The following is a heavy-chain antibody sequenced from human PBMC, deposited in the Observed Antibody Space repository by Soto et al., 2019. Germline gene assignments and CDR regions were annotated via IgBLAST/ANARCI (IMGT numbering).Heavy chain of an antibody. CDR2: IIPTFGTT. CDR1: GGNFSSNG. J-gene: IGHJ5*02. D-gene: IGHD5-18*01. Sequence: VQLVQSGAEVKTPGSSVKVSCKAPGGNFSSNGIRWVRQAPGQGLELMGGIIPTFGTTNYAHKFRGRVTITADESTGTAYMELSSLRSDDTAVYYCAGASDSTWYNWLDPWGQGTLVTVSS. CDR3: AGASDSTWYNWLDP. V-gene: IGHV1-69*01.